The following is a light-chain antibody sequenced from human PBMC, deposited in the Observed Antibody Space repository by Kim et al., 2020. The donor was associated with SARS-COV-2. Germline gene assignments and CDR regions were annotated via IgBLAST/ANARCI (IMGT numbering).Light chain of an antibody. Sequence: SVSPGHTARITCSGDNLGDKYACWYQQKPGQSPVLVIYQDSKRPSGIPERFSGSNSGNTATLTISGTQAMDEADYYCQAWDSSTAVFGGGTQLTVL. V-gene: IGLV3-1*01. CDR2: QDS. CDR3: QAWDSSTAV. CDR1: NLGDKY. J-gene: IGLJ2*01.